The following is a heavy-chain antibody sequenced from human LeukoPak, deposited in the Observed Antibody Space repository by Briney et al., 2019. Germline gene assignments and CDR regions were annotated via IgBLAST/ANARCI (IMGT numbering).Heavy chain of an antibody. CDR1: GGSISTNY. D-gene: IGHD5-12*01. CDR3: ARRTTGGYSGYNDL. Sequence: SETLSLTCAVSGGSISTNYWSWIRQPPGKGLEWIGYIPYSGSATYNPSLNSRVTISVDTSKNQFSLRLSSVTAADTAVYYCARRTTGGYSGYNDLWGQGTMVTVSS. CDR2: IPYSGSA. J-gene: IGHJ3*01. V-gene: IGHV4-59*08.